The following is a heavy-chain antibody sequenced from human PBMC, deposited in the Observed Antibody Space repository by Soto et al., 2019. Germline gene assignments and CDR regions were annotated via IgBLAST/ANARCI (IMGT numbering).Heavy chain of an antibody. J-gene: IGHJ6*02. V-gene: IGHV4-30-2*01. CDR3: ARGHYYYAMDV. CDR2: ISHGGST. Sequence: QLKLQESGSGVVKPSQTLSLTCAVSGGAVSSGVCSWNWIRQPPGQGLEWIGYISHGGSTHYTPSLRGRVSISVDRATNVISLNLTSMTPADTAVYCCARGHYYYAMDVWGQGTTVTVSS. CDR1: GGAVSSGVCS.